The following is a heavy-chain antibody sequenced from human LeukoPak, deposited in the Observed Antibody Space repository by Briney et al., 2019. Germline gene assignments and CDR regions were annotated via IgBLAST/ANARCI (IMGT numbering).Heavy chain of an antibody. V-gene: IGHV4-34*01. D-gene: IGHD3-3*01. CDR3: ARRRITIFGVVTQKNWFDP. Sequence: SETLSLTCSVYGGSRTGYSWSWIRQSPGKGLEWIGEITPSGSANYNPSLESRVTISVDKSRNQFSLKLSSVTAADTAVYYCARRRITIFGVVTQKNWFDPWGQGTLVTVSS. CDR2: ITPSGSA. CDR1: GGSRTGYS. J-gene: IGHJ5*02.